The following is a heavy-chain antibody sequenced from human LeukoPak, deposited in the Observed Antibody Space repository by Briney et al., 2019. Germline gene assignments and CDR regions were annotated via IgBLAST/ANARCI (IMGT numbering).Heavy chain of an antibody. V-gene: IGHV4-38-2*02. CDR1: GYSISSGYY. CDR2: IYHGGTT. Sequence: SETLSLTCTVSGYSISSGYYWGWIRQPPGKGLEWIGSIYHGGTTYYNPSLKSRVTISVDTSKNQFSLRLSSVTAADTAVYYCARRTYFHILTGYYTVAWFDPWGQGTLVTVSS. J-gene: IGHJ5*02. CDR3: ARRTYFHILTGYYTVAWFDP. D-gene: IGHD3-9*01.